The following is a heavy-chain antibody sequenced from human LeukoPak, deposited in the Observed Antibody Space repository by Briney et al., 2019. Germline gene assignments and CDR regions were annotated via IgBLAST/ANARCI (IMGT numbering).Heavy chain of an antibody. J-gene: IGHJ6*02. CDR3: AGMTVLGQGYYYYGMDV. CDR2: IYYSGST. V-gene: IGHV4-30-4*01. Sequence: PSETLSLTCTVSGGSISSGDYYWSWIRQPPGKGLEWIGYIYYSGSTYYNPSLKSRVTISVDTSKNQFSLKLSSVTAADTAVYYCAGMTVLGQGYYYYGMDVWGQGTTVTVS. CDR1: GGSISSGDYY. D-gene: IGHD3-3*02.